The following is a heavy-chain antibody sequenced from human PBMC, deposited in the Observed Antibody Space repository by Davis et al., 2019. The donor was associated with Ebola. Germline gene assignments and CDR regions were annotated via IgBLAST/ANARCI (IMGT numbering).Heavy chain of an antibody. Sequence: GESLKISCAASGFTFSSYWMSWVRQAPGKGLEWVANIKQDGSEKYYVDSVKGRFTISRDNAKNSLYLQMNSLRAEDTAVYYCARASAYYDSSGYYTHDAFDIWGQGTMVTVSS. V-gene: IGHV3-7*01. CDR3: ARASAYYDSSGYYTHDAFDI. CDR1: GFTFSSYW. J-gene: IGHJ3*02. D-gene: IGHD3-22*01. CDR2: IKQDGSEK.